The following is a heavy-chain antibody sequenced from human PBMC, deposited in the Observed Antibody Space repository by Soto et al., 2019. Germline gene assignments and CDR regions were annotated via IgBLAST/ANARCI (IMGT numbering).Heavy chain of an antibody. CDR3: ARVLVGGLELIFDY. Sequence: SETLSLTCTVSGGSISSYYWSWIRQPPGKGLEWIGYIYYSGSTNYNPSLKSRVTISVDTSKNQFSLKLSSVTAADTAVYYCARVLVGGLELIFDYWGQGTLVTVSS. CDR1: GGSISSYY. D-gene: IGHD1-7*01. V-gene: IGHV4-59*01. CDR2: IYYSGST. J-gene: IGHJ4*02.